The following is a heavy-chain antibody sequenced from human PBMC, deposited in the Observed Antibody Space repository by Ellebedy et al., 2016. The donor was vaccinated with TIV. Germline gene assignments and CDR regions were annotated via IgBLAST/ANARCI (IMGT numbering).Heavy chain of an antibody. D-gene: IGHD3-22*01. CDR3: ARPPVYDSSGYDRDY. Sequence: KVSCKGSGYSFTSYWIGWVRQMPGKGLEWMGIIYPGDPDTRYSPSFQGQVTISADKSISTAYLQWSRLKASDTAMYYCARPPVYDSSGYDRDYWGQGTLVTVSS. V-gene: IGHV5-51*01. J-gene: IGHJ4*02. CDR1: GYSFTSYW. CDR2: IYPGDPDT.